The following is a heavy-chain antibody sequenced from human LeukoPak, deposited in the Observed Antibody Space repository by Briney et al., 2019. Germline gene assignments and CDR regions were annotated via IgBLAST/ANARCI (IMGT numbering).Heavy chain of an antibody. J-gene: IGHJ4*02. CDR2: IIPILDIA. V-gene: IGHV1-69*04. CDR1: GGTFSSSA. Sequence: ASVKVSCKASGGTFSSSAISWVRQAPGQRLEWMGRIIPILDIANYAQKFQGRVTISADKSTSTAYMELSSLRSEDTAVYYCARGSSSTSRNEAIVDYWGQGTLVTVSS. D-gene: IGHD2-2*01. CDR3: ARGSSSTSRNEAIVDY.